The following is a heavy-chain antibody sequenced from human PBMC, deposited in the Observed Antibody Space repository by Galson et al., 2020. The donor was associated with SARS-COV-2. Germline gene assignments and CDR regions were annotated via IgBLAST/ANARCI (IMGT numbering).Heavy chain of an antibody. CDR2: ISAAHNTP. CDR1: GFTFTEYS. Sequence: GAPLKISCSTSGFTFTEYSLNWVRQATGQRTEWIAHISAAHNTPYYSDSVKGRFTVSRDNAKKSAYLQMNGLRDGDTAVYYCARDPNQSWIPFDYWGQGTLVTVAS. J-gene: IGHJ4*02. CDR3: ARDPNQSWIPFDY. D-gene: IGHD5-18*01. V-gene: IGHV3-48*02.